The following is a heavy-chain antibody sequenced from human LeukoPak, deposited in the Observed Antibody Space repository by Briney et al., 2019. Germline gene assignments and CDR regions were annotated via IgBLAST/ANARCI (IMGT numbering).Heavy chain of an antibody. CDR3: ARDGTSLNLAEFDY. D-gene: IGHD1-1*01. V-gene: IGHV4-59*12. J-gene: IGHJ4*02. CDR2: VYYSGNT. CDR1: GGDISKYF. Sequence: PSETLSLTCNVSGGDISKYFWNWIRQPPGQGLAWIGHVYYSGNTYYIPSLKSRVTISVDTSKNQFSLKLSSVTAADTAVYYCARDGTSLNLAEFDYWGQGTLVTVSS.